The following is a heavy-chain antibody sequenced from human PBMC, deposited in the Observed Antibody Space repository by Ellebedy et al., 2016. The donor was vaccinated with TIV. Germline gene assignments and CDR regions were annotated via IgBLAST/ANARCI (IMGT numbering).Heavy chain of an antibody. CDR1: GFTFSSYD. D-gene: IGHD2-15*01. Sequence: GGSLRLSCAGSGFTFSSYDMSWVRQAPGTGLEWLSSISSSGSSPYYADSVKGRFTIARDNAKNSLYLQTNSLRAEDTAVYYCASGDGGSYLWGQGTLVTVSS. V-gene: IGHV3-48*03. CDR3: ASGDGGSYL. CDR2: ISSSGSSP. J-gene: IGHJ4*02.